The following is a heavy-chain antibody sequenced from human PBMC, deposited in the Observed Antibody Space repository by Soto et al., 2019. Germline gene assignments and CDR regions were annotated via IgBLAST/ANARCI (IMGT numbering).Heavy chain of an antibody. J-gene: IGHJ4*02. Sequence: QVQLVESGGGVVQPGRSLRLSCAASGFTFSSYGMYWVRQAPGKGLEWVAVIWYDGSNKYYADSVKGRFTISRDNSKNTLYLQMNSLRAEDTAVYYCARTAVADTYYFDYWGQGTLVTVSS. D-gene: IGHD6-19*01. CDR2: IWYDGSNK. CDR1: GFTFSSYG. CDR3: ARTAVADTYYFDY. V-gene: IGHV3-33*01.